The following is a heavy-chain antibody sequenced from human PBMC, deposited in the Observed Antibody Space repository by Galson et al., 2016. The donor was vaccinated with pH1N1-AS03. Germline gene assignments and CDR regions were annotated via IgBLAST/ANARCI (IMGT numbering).Heavy chain of an antibody. Sequence: CAISGDSVSSNSAAWNWIRQSPSRGLEWLGRTYYRSKWYNDYAESVKSRITINPDTSKNQFSLQLNSVTPEDTAVYYYARGHYSRSFYWFDPWGQGTLVTVSS. D-gene: IGHD6-6*01. J-gene: IGHJ5*02. CDR3: ARGHYSRSFYWFDP. CDR2: TYYRSKWYN. CDR1: GDSVSSNSAA. V-gene: IGHV6-1*01.